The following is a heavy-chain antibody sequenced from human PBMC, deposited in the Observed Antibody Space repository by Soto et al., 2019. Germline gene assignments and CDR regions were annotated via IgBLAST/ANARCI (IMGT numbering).Heavy chain of an antibody. D-gene: IGHD2-15*01. CDR1: GFTFSRYG. V-gene: IGHV3-30*03. CDR2: ISYDGSNK. J-gene: IGHJ3*02. CDR3: GSGDSYAFDI. Sequence: GGSLRLSCAASGFTFSRYGMHWVRQAPGKGLEWVAVISYDGSNKYYADSVKGRFTISRDNSKNTLYLQMNSLRAEDTAVYYCGSGDSYAFDIWGQGTMVTVSS.